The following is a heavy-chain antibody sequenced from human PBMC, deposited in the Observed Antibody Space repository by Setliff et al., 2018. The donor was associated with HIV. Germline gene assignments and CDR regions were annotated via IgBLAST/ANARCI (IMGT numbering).Heavy chain of an antibody. CDR1: GYTFTNFG. Sequence: ASVKVSCKASGYTFTNFGITWVRQAPGQGLEWMGGIIPMFGTAHYAQKFQGRVTITADESTTTAYMELSSLRSEDTAVYYCVRGGQYYRSTYYYYYMDVWGKGTTVTVSS. CDR3: VRGGQYYRSTYYYYYMDV. V-gene: IGHV1-69*13. CDR2: IIPMFGTA. D-gene: IGHD3-16*02. J-gene: IGHJ6*03.